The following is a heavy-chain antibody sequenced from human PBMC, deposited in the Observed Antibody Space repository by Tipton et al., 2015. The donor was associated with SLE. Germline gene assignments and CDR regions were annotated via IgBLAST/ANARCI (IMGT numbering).Heavy chain of an antibody. CDR2: ITQDGSDK. Sequence: VQLVQSGGGLIQPGGSLRLSCAASGFTFSTYSMIWVRQAPGKGLSWVATITQDGSDKYYMNSVKGRFTISRDNVKNSLYLQMNSLRGEDTAVYYCARGSWPFDNWGQGTLVAVSS. CDR1: GFTFSTYS. V-gene: IGHV3-7*01. J-gene: IGHJ4*02. CDR3: ARGSWPFDN. D-gene: IGHD2-15*01.